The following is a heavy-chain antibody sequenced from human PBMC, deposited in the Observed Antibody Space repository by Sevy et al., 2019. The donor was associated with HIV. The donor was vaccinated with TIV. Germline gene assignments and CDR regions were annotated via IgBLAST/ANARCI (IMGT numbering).Heavy chain of an antibody. D-gene: IGHD4-17*01. J-gene: IGHJ4*02. V-gene: IGHV3-48*03. CDR3: ARDLPPSATTVPHFDY. Sequence: GGSPRLSCTASGFTFSSYEMNWVRQAPGKGLEWVSYISNSGSTIHYSHSVKGRFTISRDNAKNSLYLQMNSLRAEDTAVYYCARDLPPSATTVPHFDYWGRGTLVTVSS. CDR1: GFTFSSYE. CDR2: ISNSGSTI.